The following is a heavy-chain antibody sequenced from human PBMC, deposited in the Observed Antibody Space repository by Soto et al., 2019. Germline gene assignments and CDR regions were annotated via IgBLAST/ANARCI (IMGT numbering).Heavy chain of an antibody. J-gene: IGHJ4*02. Sequence: SETLSLTCTVSGGSITTGGYYWSWIRQLPGKGLEWIGHRYYSESTYYNPSLKSRVSISLDTSKNQFSLRLSFVTAADTAMYYCARTKCSGGSCYSWSLDYWGQGGPVTVSS. CDR1: GGSITTGGYY. CDR2: RYYSEST. V-gene: IGHV4-31*03. D-gene: IGHD2-15*01. CDR3: ARTKCSGGSCYSWSLDY.